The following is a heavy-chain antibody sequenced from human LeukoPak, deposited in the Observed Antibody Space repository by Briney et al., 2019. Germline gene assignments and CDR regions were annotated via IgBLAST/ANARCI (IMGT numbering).Heavy chain of an antibody. Sequence: SETLSLTCTVSGGSISTYSWNWIRQSSGQGLEWIGYIKNNGGNYNNPSLMGRVTISLDTSKNQFSLKLTSVTAADTAVYYCARDAGGTWFDPWGQGTLVTVSS. CDR1: GGSISTYS. V-gene: IGHV4-59*01. CDR3: ARDAGGTWFDP. CDR2: IKNNGGN. J-gene: IGHJ5*02.